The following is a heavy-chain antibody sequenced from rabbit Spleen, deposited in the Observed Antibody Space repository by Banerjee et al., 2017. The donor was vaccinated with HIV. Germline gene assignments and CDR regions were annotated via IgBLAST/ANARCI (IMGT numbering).Heavy chain of an antibody. D-gene: IGHD6-1*01. Sequence: QSLEESGGDLVKPGGTLTLTCTASGFSFSSNDYMCWVRQTPGKGLEWISCIAGGSSGFTYSATWAKGRFTISKTSSTTVTLQMTSLTAADTATYFCARVGGVGVYGYATLWGQGTLVTVS. V-gene: IGHV1S40*01. CDR2: IAGGSSGFT. CDR1: GFSFSSNDY. J-gene: IGHJ4*01. CDR3: ARVGGVGVYGYATL.